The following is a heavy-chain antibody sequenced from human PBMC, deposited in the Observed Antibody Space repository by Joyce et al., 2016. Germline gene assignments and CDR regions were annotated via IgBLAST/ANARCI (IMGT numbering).Heavy chain of an antibody. CDR3: AKFVYRWHVHDH. D-gene: IGHD1-26*01. V-gene: IGHV3-23*01. J-gene: IGHJ5*02. CDR1: GFPFRTYP. Sequence: VQLLESGGALEQWGGSLRLSCTTSGFPFRTYPMRWVRQAQGRGLEWVASISGTGTSPYYRDFEKGRFTISRDNIQNMLYLEINGLRVEDTAMYYCAKFVYRWHVHDHWGQGTLVIVSS. CDR2: ISGTGTSP.